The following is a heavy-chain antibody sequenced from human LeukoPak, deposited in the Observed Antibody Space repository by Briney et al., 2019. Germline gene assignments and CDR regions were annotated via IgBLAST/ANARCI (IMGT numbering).Heavy chain of an antibody. D-gene: IGHD6-13*01. CDR1: VYTLTELS. Sequence: ASVKVSCKVSVYTLTELSMHWVRQAPGKGLEWKGGFDPEDGETIYAQKFQGRVTMTEDTSTDTAYMELSSLRSEDTAVYYCATSRYSSSWYPYYGMDVWGQGTTVTVSS. V-gene: IGHV1-24*01. CDR2: FDPEDGET. CDR3: ATSRYSSSWYPYYGMDV. J-gene: IGHJ6*02.